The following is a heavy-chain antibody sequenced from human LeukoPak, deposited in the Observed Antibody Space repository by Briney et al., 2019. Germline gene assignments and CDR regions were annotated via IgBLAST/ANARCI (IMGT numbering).Heavy chain of an antibody. V-gene: IGHV3-23*01. J-gene: IGHJ4*02. CDR3: ASWGARYYFDY. CDR2: ISGSGGST. D-gene: IGHD3-16*01. CDR1: GFTFSSYA. Sequence: PGGSLRLSCAATGFTFSSYAMSWVRQAPGKGLEWVSAISGSGGSTYYADSVKGRFTISRDNSKNTLYLQMDSLRAEDTAVYYCASWGARYYFDYWGQGTLVTVSS.